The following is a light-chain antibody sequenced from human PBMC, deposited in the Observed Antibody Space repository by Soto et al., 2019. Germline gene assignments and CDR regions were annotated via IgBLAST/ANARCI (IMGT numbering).Light chain of an antibody. Sequence: EIVLTQSPATLSLSPGERATLCCRASQSVSDYLAWYQQKPGQAPRLLIYGASNRATGVPARFSGSGSGTDFTLTISSLEPEDFAVYFCQQRANWQVTFGGGTKVEIK. CDR1: QSVSDY. CDR3: QQRANWQVT. J-gene: IGKJ4*01. CDR2: GAS. V-gene: IGKV3-11*01.